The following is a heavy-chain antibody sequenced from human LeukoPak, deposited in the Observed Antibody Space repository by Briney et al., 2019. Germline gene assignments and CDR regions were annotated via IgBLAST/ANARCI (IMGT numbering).Heavy chain of an antibody. CDR3: ARGRDYYDSSGYQGGYFDY. J-gene: IGHJ4*02. V-gene: IGHV4-4*02. CDR1: GGSVNSNNW. Sequence: SETLSLTCAVSGGSVNSNNWWSWVRQSPEKGLEWIGEIYHSGSTNYNPSLKSRITISLDKSKNQFSLNLYSVTAADTAVYYCARGRDYYDSSGYQGGYFDYWGQGTLVTVSS. D-gene: IGHD3-22*01. CDR2: IYHSGST.